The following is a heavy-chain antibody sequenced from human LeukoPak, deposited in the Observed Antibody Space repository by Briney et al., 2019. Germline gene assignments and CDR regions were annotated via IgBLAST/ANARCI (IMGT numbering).Heavy chain of an antibody. CDR2: IYSGGST. CDR3: ARIAPPYCSSTSCYGGMVNYFDY. J-gene: IGHJ4*02. CDR1: GFTVSSNY. Sequence: PGGSLRLSCAASGFTVSSNYMSWVRQAPGKGLEWVSVIYSGGSTYYADSVKGRFTISRDNSKNTLYLQMNSLRAEDTAVYYCARIAPPYCSSTSCYGGMVNYFDYWGQGTLVTVSS. D-gene: IGHD2-2*01. V-gene: IGHV3-53*01.